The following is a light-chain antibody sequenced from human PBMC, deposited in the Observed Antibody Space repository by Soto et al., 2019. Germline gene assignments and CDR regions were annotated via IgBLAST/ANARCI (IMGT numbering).Light chain of an antibody. CDR1: QSISNY. CDR2: DAS. V-gene: IGKV3-11*01. J-gene: IGKJ4*01. Sequence: EIVLTHSPGTLSLSPGETATLSCRASQSISNYLAGYQHKPGQAPRLLISDASKRASDVPARFSGSASGTDFTLTISSLQSEDFEVYYCQHRSKWPPLIFGGGTTVE. CDR3: QHRSKWPPLI.